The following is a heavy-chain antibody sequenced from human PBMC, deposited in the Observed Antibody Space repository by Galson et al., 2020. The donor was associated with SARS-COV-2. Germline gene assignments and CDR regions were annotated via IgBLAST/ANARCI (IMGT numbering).Heavy chain of an antibody. Sequence: SETLSLTCTVSGDSISSGSYYWSWIRQPAGKGLEYIGRIYSSGGADYNPSLKSRVTISLDTSKNQFSLKVTSVTAADTAVYYCARGTEGTWNYDYYYYMDVWGKGTTVSVSS. V-gene: IGHV4-61*02. D-gene: IGHD1-1*01. CDR2: IYSSGGA. CDR3: ARGTEGTWNYDYYYYMDV. CDR1: GDSISSGSYY. J-gene: IGHJ6*03.